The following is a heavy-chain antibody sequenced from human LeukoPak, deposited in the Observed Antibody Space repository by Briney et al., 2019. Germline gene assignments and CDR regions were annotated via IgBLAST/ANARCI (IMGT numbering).Heavy chain of an antibody. CDR3: AKDPPHSAYTGVQTGLFDF. V-gene: IGHV3-74*01. Sequence: GGSLRLSCVASGFTFGHYWMFWVRQAPGEGLVWLSHINPDGTTTDYVDSVKGRFTVSRDNAQNTVFLQMNSLRVEDTAMYHCAKDPPHSAYTGVQTGLFDFWGQGTMVTVSS. J-gene: IGHJ3*01. D-gene: IGHD5-12*01. CDR2: INPDGTTT. CDR1: GFTFGHYW.